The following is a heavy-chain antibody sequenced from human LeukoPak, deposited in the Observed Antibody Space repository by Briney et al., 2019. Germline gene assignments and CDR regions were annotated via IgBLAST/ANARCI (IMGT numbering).Heavy chain of an antibody. CDR2: INHSGST. CDR1: GGSFSGYY. CDR3: ARGDCSSWYGVKVPFDY. V-gene: IGHV4-34*01. Sequence: SETLSLTCAVYGGSFSGYYWSWIRQPPGKGLEWIGEINHSGSTNYNPSLKSRVTISVDTSKNQFSLKLSSVTAADTAVYYCARGDCSSWYGVKVPFDYWGQGTLVTVSS. J-gene: IGHJ4*02. D-gene: IGHD6-13*01.